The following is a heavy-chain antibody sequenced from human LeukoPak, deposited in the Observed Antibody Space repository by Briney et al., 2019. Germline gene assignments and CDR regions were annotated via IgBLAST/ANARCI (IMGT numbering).Heavy chain of an antibody. D-gene: IGHD4-23*01. V-gene: IGHV4-4*07. CDR3: ARDFFYGGNRYYFDD. CDR2: IYTSGST. CDR1: AGSISSYY. J-gene: IGHJ4*02. Sequence: SETLSLTCTVSAGSISSYYWSWIRQPARKGLEWVGRIYTSGSTNYNPSLKSRVTMSVDTTTNQFSLKLSSVTAADTAVYYCARDFFYGGNRYYFDDWGQGTLVTVSS.